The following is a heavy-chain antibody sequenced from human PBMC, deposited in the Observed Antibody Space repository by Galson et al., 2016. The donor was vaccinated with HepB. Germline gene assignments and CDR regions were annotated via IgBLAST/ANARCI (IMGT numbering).Heavy chain of an antibody. V-gene: IGHV4-39*01. D-gene: IGHD3-10*01. CDR1: GGSISSSSYY. CDR2: ICYSGST. CDR3: ARSDMIRGVSDASDI. Sequence: SETLSLTCAVSGGSISSSSYYWGWIRQPPGKGLEWIGSICYSGSTYYNPSLKSRVTISVDTSKNQFSLKLSSVTAADTAVYYCARSDMIRGVSDASDIWGQGTMVTVSS. J-gene: IGHJ3*02.